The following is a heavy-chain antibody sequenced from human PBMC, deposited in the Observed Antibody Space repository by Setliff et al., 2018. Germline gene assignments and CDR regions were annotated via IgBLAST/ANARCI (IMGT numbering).Heavy chain of an antibody. J-gene: IGHJ6*02. D-gene: IGHD6-19*01. CDR3: ARDLYSSGWYGIDYYYYYGMDV. CDR2: ISAYNGNT. V-gene: IGHV1-18*01. Sequence: ASVKVSCKASGYTFTSYGISWVRQAPGQGLEWMGWISAYNGNTNYAQKLQGRVTMTTDTSTSTAYMELRSLRSDDTAVYYCARDLYSSGWYGIDYYYYYGMDVWGQGTTVTV. CDR1: GYTFTSYG.